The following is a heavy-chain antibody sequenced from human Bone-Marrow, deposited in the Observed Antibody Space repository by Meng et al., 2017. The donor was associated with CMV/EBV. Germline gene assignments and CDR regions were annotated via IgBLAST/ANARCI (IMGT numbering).Heavy chain of an antibody. D-gene: IGHD2-15*01. CDR2: IYPGDSDT. Sequence: GESLKISCKGSGYRFTSYWIGWVRQMTGKGLEWMGIIYPGDSDTRYSPSFQGQVSISADKSISTAYLQWSSLKASDTAMYYCARQVVADAFDIWGQGTMVTVSS. J-gene: IGHJ3*02. CDR3: ARQVVADAFDI. V-gene: IGHV5-51*01. CDR1: GYRFTSYW.